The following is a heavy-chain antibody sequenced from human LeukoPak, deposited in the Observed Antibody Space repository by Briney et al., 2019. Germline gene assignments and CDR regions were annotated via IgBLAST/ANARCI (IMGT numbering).Heavy chain of an antibody. CDR3: ARAPSFGAGTSFDY. Sequence: GGSLRLSCAASGFTFSDYSMNWVRQAPGKGLEWISYIGISSGNTKYADSVKGRFTISGDNAKNSLYLQMNSLRSEDTAVYYCARAPSFGAGTSFDYWGQGTLVTVSS. J-gene: IGHJ4*02. CDR1: GFTFSDYS. V-gene: IGHV3-48*04. CDR2: IGISSGNT. D-gene: IGHD6-19*01.